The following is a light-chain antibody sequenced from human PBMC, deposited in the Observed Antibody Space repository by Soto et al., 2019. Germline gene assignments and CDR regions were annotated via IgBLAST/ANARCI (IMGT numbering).Light chain of an antibody. J-gene: IGLJ2*01. CDR2: NNN. V-gene: IGLV1-44*01. CDR3: GTWDSSLSAVV. Sequence: QSVLTQPPSASGTPGQRVTISCSGSSSNIGTNTVSWYQHLPGTAPKLLIYNNNQRPSGVPDRFSGSKSGTSATLGITGLQTGDEADYYCGTWDSSLSAVVFGGGTKLTVL. CDR1: SSNIGTNT.